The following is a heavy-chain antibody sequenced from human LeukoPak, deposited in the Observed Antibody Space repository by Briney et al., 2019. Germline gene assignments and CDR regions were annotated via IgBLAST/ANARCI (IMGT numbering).Heavy chain of an antibody. CDR2: IRYDGTIT. Sequence: GGSLRLSCAASGFTFTSFGMHWVRQPPGKGLQWVAFIRYDGTITYYSDSVKGRFTISRDNSKNTLFLQMNSMRAEDTAVYYCAKDHRAAAGSINWFDPWGQGTLVTVSS. V-gene: IGHV3-30*02. D-gene: IGHD6-13*01. J-gene: IGHJ5*02. CDR1: GFTFTSFG. CDR3: AKDHRAAAGSINWFDP.